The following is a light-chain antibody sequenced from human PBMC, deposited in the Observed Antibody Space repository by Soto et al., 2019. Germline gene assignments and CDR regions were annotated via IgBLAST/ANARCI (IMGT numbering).Light chain of an antibody. CDR2: SNT. V-gene: IGLV1-44*01. CDR1: TSNIGSHT. J-gene: IGLJ2*01. CDR3: AAWDDSLNGVV. Sequence: QSVLTQPPSASGTPGQTIVISCSGGTSNIGSHTVNWFQQLPGTAPRLLIYSNTQRPSGVPDRFSGSKSGTSASLAINGLQSQYERDYYCAAWDDSLNGVVFGGGTKVTVL.